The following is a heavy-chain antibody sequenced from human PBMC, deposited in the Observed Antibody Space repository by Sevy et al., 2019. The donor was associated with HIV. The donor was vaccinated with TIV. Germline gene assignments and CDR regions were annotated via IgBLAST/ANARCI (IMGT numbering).Heavy chain of an antibody. Sequence: GGSLRLSCEASGFAFRDSAIHWVRQSPGKGLEWVALISHGGSYEYYVDSVKGRFTVSSDRSKNILYLQMDSLRAEDTAVYYCARALAAAASYWGQGTLVTVSS. CDR3: ARALAAAASY. V-gene: IGHV3-30-3*01. D-gene: IGHD6-25*01. CDR1: GFAFRDSA. J-gene: IGHJ4*02. CDR2: ISHGGSYE.